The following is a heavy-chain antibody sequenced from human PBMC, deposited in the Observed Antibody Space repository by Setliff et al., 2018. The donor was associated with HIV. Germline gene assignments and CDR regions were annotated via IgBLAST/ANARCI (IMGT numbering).Heavy chain of an antibody. CDR2: IHTSGNT. CDR1: GYSISSGYH. CDR3: ARLHGDFYFDL. D-gene: IGHD4-17*01. Sequence: SETLSLTCAVSGYSISSGYHWGWIRQPPGMGLQWIGRIHTSGNTNYNPSLKSRVTISVDTSKNQFSLRLSSVTAADTAVYYCARLHGDFYFDLWGQGTLVTVSS. V-gene: IGHV4-38-2*01. J-gene: IGHJ4*02.